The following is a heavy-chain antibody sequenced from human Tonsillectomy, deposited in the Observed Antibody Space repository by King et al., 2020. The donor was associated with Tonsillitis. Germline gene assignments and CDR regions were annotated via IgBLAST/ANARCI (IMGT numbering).Heavy chain of an antibody. CDR3: ATEYSSNFDY. D-gene: IGHD6-13*01. J-gene: IGHJ4*02. Sequence: VQLVESGGGLVKPGGSLRLSCAASGFNFSTYYMNWVRQAPGRGLEWVSSISSSGSYIYHADSVKGRFTISRDNAKNSLYLQMNSLRVEDTAVYYCATEYSSNFDYWGQGTLVTVSS. V-gene: IGHV3-21*01. CDR1: GFNFSTYY. CDR2: ISSSGSYI.